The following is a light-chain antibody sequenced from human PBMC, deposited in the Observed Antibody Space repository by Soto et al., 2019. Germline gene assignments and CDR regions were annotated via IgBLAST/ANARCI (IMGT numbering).Light chain of an antibody. CDR3: QQSYSTPRT. V-gene: IGKV1-39*01. J-gene: IGKJ1*01. CDR2: APS. CDR1: QSISSY. Sequence: DIQMTQSPSSLSASVGDRVTITCRASQSISSYLNWYQQKPGKAPTLLLYAPSSLQSGVPSRFSGSVSGQDFPLTIRSLQPEDFATYYCQQSYSTPRTCGQGTKVEIK.